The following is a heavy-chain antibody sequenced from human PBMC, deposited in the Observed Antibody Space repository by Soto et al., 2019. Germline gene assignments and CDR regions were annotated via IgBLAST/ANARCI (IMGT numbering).Heavy chain of an antibody. V-gene: IGHV3-48*01. CDR3: AKDQYYDSSGYYSKSFFDY. D-gene: IGHD3-22*01. J-gene: IGHJ4*02. CDR1: GFTFSIYS. Sequence: GGSLRLSCAASGFTFSIYSMNWVRQAPGKGLEWVSYIMPGSSHIFYADSVKGRFTFSRDNSKNTLYLQMNSLRAEDTAVYYCAKDQYYDSSGYYSKSFFDYWGQGTLVTVSS. CDR2: IMPGSSHI.